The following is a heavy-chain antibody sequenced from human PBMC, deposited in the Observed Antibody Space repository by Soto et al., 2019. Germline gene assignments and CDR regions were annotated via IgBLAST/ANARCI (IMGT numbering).Heavy chain of an antibody. J-gene: IGHJ5*02. Sequence: SETLSLTCAVYGGSFSGYYWSWIRQPPGKGLEWIGEINHSGSTNYNPSLKSRVTISVDTPKNQFSLKLSSVTAADTAVYYCARKGYSSGWYWFDPWGQGTLVTVSS. CDR2: INHSGST. V-gene: IGHV4-34*01. D-gene: IGHD6-19*01. CDR3: ARKGYSSGWYWFDP. CDR1: GGSFSGYY.